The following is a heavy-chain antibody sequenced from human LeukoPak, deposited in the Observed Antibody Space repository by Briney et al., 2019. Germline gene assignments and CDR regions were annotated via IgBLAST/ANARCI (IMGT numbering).Heavy chain of an antibody. CDR2: FGGSGGST. CDR3: AKDGGRLSDSGGCHPLGY. V-gene: IGHV3-23*01. D-gene: IGHD3-22*01. Sequence: GGSLRLSCAASGFTFSTYAMSWVGQAPGTGLEWVSAFGGSGGSTYYADSVKGRFTISRDNSKNTLYLQMNSLRAEDTAVYYCAKDGGRLSDSGGCHPLGYWGQGTLVTVSS. CDR1: GFTFSTYA. J-gene: IGHJ4*02.